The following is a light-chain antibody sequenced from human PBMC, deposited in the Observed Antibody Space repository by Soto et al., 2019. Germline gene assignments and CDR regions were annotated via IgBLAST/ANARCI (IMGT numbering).Light chain of an antibody. CDR2: DAS. V-gene: IGKV1-5*01. J-gene: IGKJ1*01. CDR1: QSIGNH. Sequence: DIQMTPSPSSLSASVGDRVTITCRASQSIGNHLNWYQQKPGKAPKLLIYDASTLESGVPSRFSGSGSGTEFTLTISSLQPDDFATYYCQQYSGFWTFGQGTKVDIK. CDR3: QQYSGFWT.